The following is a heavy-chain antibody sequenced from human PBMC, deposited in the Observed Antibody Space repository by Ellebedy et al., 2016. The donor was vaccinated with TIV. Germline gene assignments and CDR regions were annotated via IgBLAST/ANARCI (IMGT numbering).Heavy chain of an antibody. CDR3: ARGRVVRGVISYYYGMDV. V-gene: IGHV3-30*04. CDR2: MTYDGSYK. Sequence: GESLKISCAASGFTFSTYAMQWVRQAPGKGLEWVAVMTYDGSYKYHIASVKGRFTISRDDAKNSLYLQMNSLGAEDTAVYYCARGRVVRGVISYYYGMDVWGQGTTVTVSS. J-gene: IGHJ6*02. CDR1: GFTFSTYA. D-gene: IGHD3-10*01.